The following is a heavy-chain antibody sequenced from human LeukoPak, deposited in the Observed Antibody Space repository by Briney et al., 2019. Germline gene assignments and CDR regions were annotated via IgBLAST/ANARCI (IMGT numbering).Heavy chain of an antibody. D-gene: IGHD3-10*01. CDR2: ISSSGSTI. J-gene: IGHJ6*02. CDR1: GFTFSDYY. Sequence: GGSLRLSCAASGFTFSDYYMSWIRQAPGKGLEWVSYISSSGSTIYYADSVRGRFTISRDNAKDSLYLQMNSLRAEDTAVYYCARDPGSPSYYYGMDVWGQGTTVTVSS. CDR3: ARDPGSPSYYYGMDV. V-gene: IGHV3-11*01.